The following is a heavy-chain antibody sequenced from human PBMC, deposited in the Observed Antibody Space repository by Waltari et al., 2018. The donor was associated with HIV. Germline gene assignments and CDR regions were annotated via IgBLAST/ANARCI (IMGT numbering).Heavy chain of an antibody. Sequence: QVQLQESGPGLVRPSQTLSLTCVVSGGSISYNDYYWNWVRQAPGKGLEWIGYIYFTGTTSYNPSLKSRLTISVDRSKNQFSLKLNSVTAADTAVYYCVRGDPAGASRLRFVDIWGRGTLVTVSS. CDR3: VRGDPAGASRLRFVDI. J-gene: IGHJ2*01. D-gene: IGHD3-10*01. CDR2: IYFTGTT. CDR1: GGSISYNDYY. V-gene: IGHV4-30-4*01.